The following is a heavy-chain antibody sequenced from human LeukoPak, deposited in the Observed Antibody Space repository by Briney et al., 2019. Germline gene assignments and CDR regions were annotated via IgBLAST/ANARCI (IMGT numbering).Heavy chain of an antibody. Sequence: GGSLRLSCAASGFTFSSYSMNWVRQAPGKGLEWVSYISSSSSTIYYADSVKGRFTISRDNAKNSLYLQMNSLRAEDTAVYYCAKDKTYYDFWRYYFDYWGQGTLVTVSS. CDR2: ISSSSSTI. CDR3: AKDKTYYDFWRYYFDY. CDR1: GFTFSSYS. D-gene: IGHD3-3*01. V-gene: IGHV3-48*04. J-gene: IGHJ4*02.